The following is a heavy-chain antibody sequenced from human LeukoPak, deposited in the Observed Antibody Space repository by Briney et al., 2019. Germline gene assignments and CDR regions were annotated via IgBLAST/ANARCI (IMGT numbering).Heavy chain of an antibody. CDR2: TYYRSKWYN. D-gene: IGHD3-16*01. Sequence: SVTLSLTCAICGDSVYSNSAAWHWIRQSPARVGVWLGRTYYRSKWYNDYAVSVKSRITINPDTSKNQFSLQLNSVTAADTAVYYCARGGGGNFDYWGQGTLVTVSS. CDR1: GDSVYSNSAA. V-gene: IGHV6-1*01. J-gene: IGHJ4*02. CDR3: ARGGGGNFDY.